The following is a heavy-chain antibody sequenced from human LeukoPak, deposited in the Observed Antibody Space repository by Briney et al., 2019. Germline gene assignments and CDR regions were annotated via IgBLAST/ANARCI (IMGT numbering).Heavy chain of an antibody. CDR1: GFTVSSNY. J-gene: IGHJ4*02. Sequence: GGSLRLSCAASGFTVSSNYMNWVRQAPGKGLEWVSVIYSGGSTYYADSVKGRFTISRDNSKNTLYLQMNSLRAEDTAVYYCASSMVTGWFLDYWGQGTLVTVSS. CDR2: IYSGGST. V-gene: IGHV3-53*01. CDR3: ASSMVTGWFLDY. D-gene: IGHD5-18*01.